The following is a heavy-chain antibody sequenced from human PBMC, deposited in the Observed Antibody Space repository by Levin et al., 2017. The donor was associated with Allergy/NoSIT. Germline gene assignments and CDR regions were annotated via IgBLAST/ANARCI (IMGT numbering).Heavy chain of an antibody. CDR1: GYIFTDYY. J-gene: IGHJ5*02. D-gene: IGHD5-12*01. Sequence: ASVKVSCKASGYIFTDYYIHWVRQAPGQGLEWVGCINPNTGGKNYAQKFQDRVTMTRDTSINTAYLELRSDDPAVYYCTRGNNGYFRDNYFDPWGQGTLVTVSS. V-gene: IGHV1-2*02. CDR2: INPNTGGK. CDR3: TRGNNGYFRDNYFDP.